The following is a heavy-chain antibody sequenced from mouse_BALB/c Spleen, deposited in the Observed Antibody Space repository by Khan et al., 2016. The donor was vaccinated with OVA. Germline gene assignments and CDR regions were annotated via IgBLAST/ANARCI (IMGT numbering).Heavy chain of an antibody. D-gene: IGHD2-14*01. J-gene: IGHJ3*01. CDR2: INPSSGYT. CDR1: GYTFTSYT. Sequence: QVQLQQSGAELARPGASVKMSCKASGYTFTSYTMHWVKQRPGQGLEWIGYINPSSGYTNYNQKFKDKATLTADKSSSTAYMQLSSLTSEDSAVYYCAREGVYYRNDGWFAYWGQGTLVTVSA. V-gene: IGHV1-4*01. CDR3: AREGVYYRNDGWFAY.